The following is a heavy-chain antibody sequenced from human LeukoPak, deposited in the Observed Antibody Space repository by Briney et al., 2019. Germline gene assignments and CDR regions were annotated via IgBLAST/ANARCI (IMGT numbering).Heavy chain of an antibody. D-gene: IGHD3-22*01. J-gene: IGHJ4*02. CDR1: VGSSSGYY. CDR2: INNSGIT. Sequence: SETLSPTCAVHVGSSSGYYWSWIRQPPGKGLGWVGEINNSGITNYTPSLKSRVTISVDPSKTQFSLNLSSVTAADTAVYYCARGRYYYHSSGPGYFDYWGQGTLVTASS. CDR3: ARGRYYYHSSGPGYFDY. V-gene: IGHV4-34*01.